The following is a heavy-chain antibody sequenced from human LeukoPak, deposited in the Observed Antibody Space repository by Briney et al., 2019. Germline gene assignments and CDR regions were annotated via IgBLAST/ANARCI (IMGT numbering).Heavy chain of an antibody. CDR3: ARDSAGNDY. J-gene: IGHJ4*02. V-gene: IGHV3-7*01. Sequence: PGGSLRLSCTASGFTFSRYDMNWVRQAPGKGLEWVANIKQDGSEKYYVDSVKGRFTISRDNAKNSLYLQMNSLRAEDTAMYYCARDSAGNDYWGQGTLVTVSS. CDR2: IKQDGSEK. CDR1: GFTFSRYD. D-gene: IGHD6-13*01.